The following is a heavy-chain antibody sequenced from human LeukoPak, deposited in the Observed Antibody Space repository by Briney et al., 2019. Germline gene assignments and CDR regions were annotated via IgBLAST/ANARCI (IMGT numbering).Heavy chain of an antibody. Sequence: GSLRLSCSASGFTFSDYYMSWIRQAPGKGLEWVSYISSSGSTIYYADSVKGRFTISRDNAKNSLYLQMNSLRAEDTAVYYRARDPPYYDFWSGPDYWGQGTLVTVSS. CDR1: GFTFSDYY. J-gene: IGHJ4*02. V-gene: IGHV3-11*04. CDR2: ISSSGSTI. CDR3: ARDPPYYDFWSGPDY. D-gene: IGHD3-3*01.